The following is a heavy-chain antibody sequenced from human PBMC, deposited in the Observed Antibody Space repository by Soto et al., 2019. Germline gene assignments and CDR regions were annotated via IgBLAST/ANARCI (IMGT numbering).Heavy chain of an antibody. J-gene: IGHJ6*04. CDR3: AEAGGPYLGMDV. D-gene: IGHD6-13*01. Sequence: ASVKVSFKSSYNTFTYYCINLLLQAPGQWLELMGLISGYNGNTNYAQKFQDRVTMTSDTTTRTAYMEMRSLKYDETGIYFCAEAGGPYLGMDVWGNGNTVTVSS. CDR1: YNTFTYYC. V-gene: IGHV1-18*01. CDR2: ISGYNGNT.